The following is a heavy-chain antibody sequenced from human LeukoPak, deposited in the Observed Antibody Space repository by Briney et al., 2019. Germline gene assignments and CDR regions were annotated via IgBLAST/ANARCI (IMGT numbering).Heavy chain of an antibody. CDR3: AKVALYSSSWYADY. J-gene: IGHJ4*02. Sequence: PGGSLRLSCAASGFTFSSYGMHWVRQAPGKGLEWVAVISYDGSNKYYADSVKGRFTISRDNSKNTLYLQMNSLRAEDTAVYYCAKVALYSSSWYADYWGQGTLVTVSS. CDR2: ISYDGSNK. CDR1: GFTFSSYG. V-gene: IGHV3-30*18. D-gene: IGHD6-13*01.